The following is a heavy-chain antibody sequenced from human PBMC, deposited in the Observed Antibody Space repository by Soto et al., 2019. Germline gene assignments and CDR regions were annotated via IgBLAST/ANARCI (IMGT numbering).Heavy chain of an antibody. D-gene: IGHD4-17*01. J-gene: IGHJ1*01. V-gene: IGHV3-23*01. Sequence: EVQLLESGGGLVQPGGSLRLSCAASGFTFSSYAMSWVRQAPGKGLEWVSAISGSGGSTYYADSVKGRFTISRDNSKNTLYLQMNSLRAEDPAVYYCAKDRGGYYGDYPKYFQHWGQGTLVTVSS. CDR1: GFTFSSYA. CDR2: ISGSGGST. CDR3: AKDRGGYYGDYPKYFQH.